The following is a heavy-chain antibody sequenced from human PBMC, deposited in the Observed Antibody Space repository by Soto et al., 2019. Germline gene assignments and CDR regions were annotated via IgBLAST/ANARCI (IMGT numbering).Heavy chain of an antibody. Sequence: PGGSLRLSCTASGFTFGDYAMSWVRQAPGKGLEWVGFIRSKAYGGTTEYAASVKGRFTISRDDSKSIAYLQMNSLKTEDTAVYYCTRDPRLWFGELHYGMDVWGQGTTVTVSS. CDR3: TRDPRLWFGELHYGMDV. CDR1: GFTFGDYA. D-gene: IGHD3-10*01. J-gene: IGHJ6*02. V-gene: IGHV3-49*04. CDR2: IRSKAYGGTT.